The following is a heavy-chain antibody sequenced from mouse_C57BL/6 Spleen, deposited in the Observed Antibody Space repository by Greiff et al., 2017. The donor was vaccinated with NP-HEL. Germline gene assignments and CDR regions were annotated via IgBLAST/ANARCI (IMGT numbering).Heavy chain of an antibody. Sequence: VQRVESGPGLVQPSQSLSITCTVSGFSLTSYGVHWVRQSPGKGLEWLGVIWRGGSTDYNAAFMSRLSITKDNSKSQVFFKMNSLQADDTAIYYCAKAGITTVVGAMDYWGQGTSVTVSS. CDR2: IWRGGST. CDR3: AKAGITTVVGAMDY. CDR1: GFSLTSYG. D-gene: IGHD1-1*01. J-gene: IGHJ4*01. V-gene: IGHV2-5*01.